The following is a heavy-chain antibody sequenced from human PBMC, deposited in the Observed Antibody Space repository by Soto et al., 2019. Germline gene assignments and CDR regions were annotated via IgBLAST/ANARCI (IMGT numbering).Heavy chain of an antibody. J-gene: IGHJ4*02. V-gene: IGHV1-18*01. CDR2: ISAYNGNT. Sequence: ALVKISCKASGYTFTCYGISWVRQAPGQGLEWMGWISAYNGNTNYAQKLQGRVTMTTDTSTSTAYMELRSLRSDDTAVYYCARALRYSYGLKAYYFDYWGQGTLVTVSS. CDR1: GYTFTCYG. CDR3: ARALRYSYGLKAYYFDY. D-gene: IGHD5-18*01.